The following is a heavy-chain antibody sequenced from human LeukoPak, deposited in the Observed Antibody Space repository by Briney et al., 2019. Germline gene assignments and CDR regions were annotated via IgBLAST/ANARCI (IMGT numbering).Heavy chain of an antibody. V-gene: IGHV4-39*01. CDR2: IYYSGNT. J-gene: IGHJ4*02. D-gene: IGHD3-22*01. Sequence: SQTLSLTCTVSGGSIFSSNSYWGWIRQPPGKGLEWIGSIYYSGNTYYNASLKSRVTISVDTSKNQFSLKLSSVTAADTAVYYCARQEEYYDSSGTLGSSYFDYWGQGTLVTVSS. CDR3: ARQEEYYDSSGTLGSSYFDY. CDR1: GGSIFSSNSY.